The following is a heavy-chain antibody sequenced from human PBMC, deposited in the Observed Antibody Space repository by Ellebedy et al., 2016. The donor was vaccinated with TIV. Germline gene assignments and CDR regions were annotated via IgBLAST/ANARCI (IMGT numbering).Heavy chain of an antibody. Sequence: SETLSLTCTVSGGSISSYYWSWIRQPPGKGLEWIGYIYYSGSTNYNPSLKSRVTISVDTSKNQFSLKLSSVTAADTAVYYCARDLRYGDYFDYWGQGTLVTVSS. J-gene: IGHJ4*02. CDR3: ARDLRYGDYFDY. D-gene: IGHD4-17*01. CDR2: IYYSGST. CDR1: GGSISSYY. V-gene: IGHV4-59*12.